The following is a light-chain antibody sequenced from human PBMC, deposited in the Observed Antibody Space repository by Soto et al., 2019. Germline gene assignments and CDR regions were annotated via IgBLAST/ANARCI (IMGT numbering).Light chain of an antibody. J-gene: IGKJ1*01. CDR3: QQYNSYSWT. CDR1: QSIRTN. CDR2: GAS. V-gene: IGKV3-15*01. Sequence: EIVMTQYPDTLSVSPGETVTLPCRASQSIRTNLAWYQHKPGQSPRLLIYGASNRATGFPARFSGSGSGTEFTLTISSLQPDDFATYYCQQYNSYSWTFGQGTKVDIK.